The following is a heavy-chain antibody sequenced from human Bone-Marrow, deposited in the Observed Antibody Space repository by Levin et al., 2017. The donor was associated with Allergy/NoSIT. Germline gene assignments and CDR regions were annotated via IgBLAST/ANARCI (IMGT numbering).Heavy chain of an antibody. CDR2: INPKSGVT. D-gene: IGHD4-17*01. V-gene: IGHV1-2*02. CDR3: ARDATTVATEFDY. CDR1: GYTFSGYY. J-gene: IGHJ4*02. Sequence: ASVKVSCKASGYTFSGYYIHWLRQAPGQGLEWMGWINPKSGVTNYAQKFQGRVTMTGDTSINTGYMEVSRLRSDDTAVYYCARDATTVATEFDYWGQGTLVTVSS.